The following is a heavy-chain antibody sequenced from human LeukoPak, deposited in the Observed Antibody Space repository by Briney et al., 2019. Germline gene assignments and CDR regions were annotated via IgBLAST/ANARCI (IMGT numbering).Heavy chain of an antibody. Sequence: PGGSLRLSCAASGFTFSSYWMSWVRQAPGKGLEWVANIKQDGSEKYYVDSVKGRFTISRDNAKNSLYLQMNSLRAEDTAVYYCARDRGGVAKRYFDLWGRGTLVTVSS. CDR1: GFTFSSYW. J-gene: IGHJ2*01. CDR2: IKQDGSEK. V-gene: IGHV3-7*03. D-gene: IGHD3-10*01. CDR3: ARDRGGVAKRYFDL.